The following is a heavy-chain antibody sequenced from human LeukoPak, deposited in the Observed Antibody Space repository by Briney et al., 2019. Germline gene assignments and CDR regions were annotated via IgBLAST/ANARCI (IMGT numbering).Heavy chain of an antibody. Sequence: ASVKVSCKASGYTFTSYGISWVRQAPGQGLEWMGWISAYNGNTNYAQKLQGRVTMTTDTSTSTAYMELRSLRSDDTAVYYCAREPPLRDIVVVPARTRMDVWGQGTTVTVSS. J-gene: IGHJ6*02. CDR3: AREPPLRDIVVVPARTRMDV. CDR2: ISAYNGNT. V-gene: IGHV1-18*01. D-gene: IGHD2-2*01. CDR1: GYTFTSYG.